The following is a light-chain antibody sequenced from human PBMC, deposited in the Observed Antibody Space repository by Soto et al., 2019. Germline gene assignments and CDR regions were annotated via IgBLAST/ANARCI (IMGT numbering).Light chain of an antibody. J-gene: IGKJ2*01. V-gene: IGKV4-1*01. CDR1: QSLLYTSDNRHY. Sequence: IVMIQSPESLAVSLGERATFNCKSSQSLLYTSDNRHYLDCYQKKPGQPPKLLIHWASTRESGVPDRFRGSGSGADLIITISSVQAKDVAVYSCQQYYSMATVGQGTRQE. CDR3: QQYYSMAT. CDR2: WAS.